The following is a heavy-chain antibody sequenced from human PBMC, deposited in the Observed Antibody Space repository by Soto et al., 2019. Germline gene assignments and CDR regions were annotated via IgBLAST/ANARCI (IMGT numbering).Heavy chain of an antibody. J-gene: IGHJ4*02. CDR2: IKPDGSET. V-gene: IGHV3-7*01. CDR3: TKGHYNHAL. D-gene: IGHD4-4*01. Sequence: GGSLRLSCAASGFPFSDFWMTWVRQGPGKGLEWVANIKPDGSETYYVDSVKGRFTISRDNTRNALYLQMNRLTTEDTAVYYCTKGHYNHALGGQGTLVTVSS. CDR1: GFPFSDFW.